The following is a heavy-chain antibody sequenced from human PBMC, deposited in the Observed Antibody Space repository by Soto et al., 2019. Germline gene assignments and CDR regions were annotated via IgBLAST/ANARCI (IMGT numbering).Heavy chain of an antibody. CDR1: GGTFSSYA. D-gene: IGHD3-22*01. J-gene: IGHJ5*02. Sequence: SVKVSCKASGGTFSSYAISWVRQAPGQGLEWMGGIIPIFGTANYAQKFQGRVTITADESTSTAYMELSSLRSEDTAVYYCAKVFYDSSGYPPWGQGTLVTVSS. CDR2: IIPIFGTA. V-gene: IGHV1-69*13. CDR3: AKVFYDSSGYPP.